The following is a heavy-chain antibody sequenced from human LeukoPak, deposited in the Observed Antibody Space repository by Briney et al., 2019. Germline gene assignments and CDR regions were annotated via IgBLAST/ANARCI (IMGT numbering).Heavy chain of an antibody. CDR1: GFTFSSYG. J-gene: IGHJ4*02. Sequence: PGGSLRLSCAASGFTFSSYGMHWVRQAPGKGLEWVAVISYDGSNKYYADSVKGRFTISRDSSKNTLSLQMNSLRAEDTAVYYCAKIPKGGYFDSWGQGTLVTVSS. CDR2: ISYDGSNK. V-gene: IGHV3-30*18. D-gene: IGHD2-2*01. CDR3: AKIPKGGYFDS.